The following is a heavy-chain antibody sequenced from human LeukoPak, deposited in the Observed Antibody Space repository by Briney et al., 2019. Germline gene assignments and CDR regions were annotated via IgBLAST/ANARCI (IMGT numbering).Heavy chain of an antibody. V-gene: IGHV4-59*01. CDR1: GGSISGYY. Sequence: PSETLSHTCTVSGGSISGYYWSWIRQPPGKGLEWIAYIYYSGSTNYNPSLKSRATISVDTSKNQFSLKLTSVTAADTAVYYCARDSDPFEFDYWGQGTLVTVSS. CDR2: IYYSGST. J-gene: IGHJ4*02. CDR3: ARDSDPFEFDY.